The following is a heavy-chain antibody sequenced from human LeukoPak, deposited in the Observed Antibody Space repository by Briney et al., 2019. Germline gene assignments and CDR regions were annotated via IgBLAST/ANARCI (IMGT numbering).Heavy chain of an antibody. CDR2: ISWNSGSI. CDR1: GFTFDDYA. Sequence: GRSLRLSCAASGFTFDDYAMHWVRHAPGKGLEWVSGISWNSGSIGYADSVKGRFTISRDNATSSLYLQMNSLRAEDMALYYCARGVGDYCSGGSCYYFDSWGQGTLVTVSS. CDR3: ARGVGDYCSGGSCYYFDS. V-gene: IGHV3-9*03. D-gene: IGHD2-15*01. J-gene: IGHJ4*02.